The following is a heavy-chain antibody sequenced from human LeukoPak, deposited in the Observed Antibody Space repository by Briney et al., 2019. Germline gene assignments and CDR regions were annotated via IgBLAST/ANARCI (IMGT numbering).Heavy chain of an antibody. Sequence: ASVKVSCKASGYTFTSYYMHWVRQAPGQGLEWMGIINPSGGSTSYAQTFQGRVTMTRDMSTSTVYMELSSLRSEDTAVYYCARVPRAPPYSSSWTKDYWGQGTLVTVSS. CDR3: ARVPRAPPYSSSWTKDY. V-gene: IGHV1-46*01. D-gene: IGHD6-13*01. J-gene: IGHJ4*02. CDR1: GYTFTSYY. CDR2: INPSGGST.